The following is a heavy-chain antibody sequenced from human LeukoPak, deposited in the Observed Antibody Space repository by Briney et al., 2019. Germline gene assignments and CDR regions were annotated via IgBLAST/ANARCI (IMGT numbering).Heavy chain of an antibody. CDR1: GGSFSGYY. CDR3: ARRVAAAGHDAFDI. CDR2: INHSGRT. J-gene: IGHJ3*02. V-gene: IGHV4-34*01. D-gene: IGHD6-13*01. Sequence: SETLSLTCAVSGGSFSGYYWTWIRQPPGKGLEWIGEINHSGRTNYNPSLKSRVIMSVDTSKNQFSLKLSSVTAADTAVYYCARRVAAAGHDAFDIWGQGTMVTVSS.